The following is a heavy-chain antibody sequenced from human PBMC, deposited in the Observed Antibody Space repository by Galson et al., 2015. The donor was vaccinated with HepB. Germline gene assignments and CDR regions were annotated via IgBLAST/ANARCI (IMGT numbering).Heavy chain of an antibody. CDR3: AQFARYSSGQTPDYYYMDV. CDR1: GYSFTSYW. Sequence: QSGAEVKKPGESLKISCKGSGYSFTSYWIGWVRQMPGKGLEWMGIIYPGDSDTRYSPSFQGQVTISADKSICTAYLRWSSLKASDTAMYYCAQFARYSSGQTPDYYYMDVWGKGTTVTVSS. CDR2: IYPGDSDT. D-gene: IGHD6-19*01. V-gene: IGHV5-51*01. J-gene: IGHJ6*03.